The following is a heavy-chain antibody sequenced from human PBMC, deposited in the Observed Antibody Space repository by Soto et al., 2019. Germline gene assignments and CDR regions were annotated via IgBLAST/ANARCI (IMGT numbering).Heavy chain of an antibody. CDR2: IWYDGSNK. J-gene: IGHJ4*02. CDR1: GFTFSSYG. CDR3: ARDRSMYYDILTGYYPDY. Sequence: GGSLRLSCAASGFTFSSYGMHWVRQAPGKGLEWVAVIWYDGSNKYYADSVKGRFTISRDNSKNTLYLQMNSLRAEDTAVYYCARDRSMYYDILTGYYPDYWGQGT. D-gene: IGHD3-9*01. V-gene: IGHV3-33*01.